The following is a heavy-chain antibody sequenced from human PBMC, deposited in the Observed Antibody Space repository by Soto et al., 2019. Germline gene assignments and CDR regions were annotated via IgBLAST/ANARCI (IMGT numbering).Heavy chain of an antibody. CDR3: AKLLTPGIAAAGTPLNFDY. Sequence: QVQLVQSGAEVKKPGSSVKVSCKASGGTFSSYAISWVRQAPGQGLEWMGGIIPIFGTANYAQKFQGRVTITADESTRTAYMELSSLRSEDTAVYYCAKLLTPGIAAAGTPLNFDYWGQGTLVTVSS. D-gene: IGHD6-13*01. CDR2: IIPIFGTA. J-gene: IGHJ4*02. V-gene: IGHV1-69*12. CDR1: GGTFSSYA.